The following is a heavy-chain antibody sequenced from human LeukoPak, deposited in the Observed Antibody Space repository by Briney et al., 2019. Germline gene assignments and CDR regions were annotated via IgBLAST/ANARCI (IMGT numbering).Heavy chain of an antibody. J-gene: IGHJ4*02. CDR1: GGSFSGYY. CDR3: ARLRITIFGVVIKPNPADNYFDY. CDR2: INHSGST. Sequence: PSETLSLTCAVYGGSFSGYYWSWIRQPPGKGLEWIGEINHSGSTYYNPSLKSRVTISVDTSKNQFSLKLSSVTAADTAVYYCARLRITIFGVVIKPNPADNYFDYWGQGTLATVSS. D-gene: IGHD3-3*01. V-gene: IGHV4-34*01.